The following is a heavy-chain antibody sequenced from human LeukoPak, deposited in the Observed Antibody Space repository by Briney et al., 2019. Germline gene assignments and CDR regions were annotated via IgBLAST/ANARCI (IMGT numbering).Heavy chain of an antibody. Sequence: SETLSLTCTVSGGSISSSSYYWGWIRQPPGKGLEWIGSIYYSGSTYYNPSLKSRVTISVDTSKNQFSLKLSSVTAADTAVYYCARDLHRWTAGWFDPWGQGTLVTVSS. CDR1: GGSISSSSYY. D-gene: IGHD4-23*01. V-gene: IGHV4-39*02. CDR3: ARDLHRWTAGWFDP. CDR2: IYYSGST. J-gene: IGHJ5*02.